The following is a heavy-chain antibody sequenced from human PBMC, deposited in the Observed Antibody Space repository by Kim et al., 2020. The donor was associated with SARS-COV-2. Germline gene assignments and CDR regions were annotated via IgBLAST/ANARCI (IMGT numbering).Heavy chain of an antibody. J-gene: IGHJ4*02. CDR3: TVNGVGGTSHFDS. Sequence: GGSLRLSCAASGFTFNNFWMSWVRQNPGRGLEWIGRIKRKTDGGTADYAAPVKGRFTISRDDSKNTLYLQMNSLKTEDTAVYYFTVNGVGGTSHFDSWGQGTLVTVSS. D-gene: IGHD1-26*01. CDR1: GFTFNNFW. V-gene: IGHV3-15*01. CDR2: IKRKTDGGTA.